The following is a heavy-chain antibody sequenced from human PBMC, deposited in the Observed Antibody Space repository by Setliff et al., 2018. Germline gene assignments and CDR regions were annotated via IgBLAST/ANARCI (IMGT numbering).Heavy chain of an antibody. CDR2: IYSSGST. J-gene: IGHJ4*02. Sequence: PSETLSLTCTVSGRSVSRDSDFWNWIRRSAGNKLEWIGHIYSSGSTEYNPSLKSRVTMSIDASKNQLSLKLSSVTAADLAIYYCARQVDTPMAPIDYWGQGTLVTVSS. D-gene: IGHD5-18*01. CDR3: ARQVDTPMAPIDY. V-gene: IGHV4-61*09. CDR1: GRSVSRDSDF.